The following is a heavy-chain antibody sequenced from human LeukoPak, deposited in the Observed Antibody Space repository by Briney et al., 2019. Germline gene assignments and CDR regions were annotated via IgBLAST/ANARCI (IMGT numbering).Heavy chain of an antibody. Sequence: SETLSLTCAVYGGSFSGYYWSWIRQPPGKGLEWIGEINHSGSTNYNPSLKSRVTISVDTSKNQFSLKLSSVTAADTAVYHCARSRWGGWFDPWGQGTLVTVSS. V-gene: IGHV4-34*01. CDR2: INHSGST. J-gene: IGHJ5*02. CDR1: GGSFSGYY. D-gene: IGHD3-16*01. CDR3: ARSRWGGWFDP.